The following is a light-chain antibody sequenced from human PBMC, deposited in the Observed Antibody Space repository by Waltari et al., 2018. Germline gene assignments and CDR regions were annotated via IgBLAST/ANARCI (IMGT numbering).Light chain of an antibody. CDR3: CSFAGSSTYYV. CDR2: EVT. Sequence: QSALTQPASVSGSPGQSITISCTGTSSDVGTYNLVSWYQQHPGKAPKLMIYEVTNRPPGVSNRCSGSKSGNTASRTISGLQAEDEAEYYCCSFAGSSTYYVFGTGTKVTVL. CDR1: SSDVGTYNL. J-gene: IGLJ1*01. V-gene: IGLV2-23*02.